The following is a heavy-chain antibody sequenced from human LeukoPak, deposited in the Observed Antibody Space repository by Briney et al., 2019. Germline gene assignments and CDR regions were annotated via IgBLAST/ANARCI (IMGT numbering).Heavy chain of an antibody. CDR1: GFTFSDYY. Sequence: GGSLRLSCAASGFTFSDYYMSWIRQAPGKGLEWVSYISSSSSTIYYADSVKGRFTISRDNAKNSLYLQMNSLRAEDTAVYYCARDRSITMIVVAHDAFDIWGQGTMVTVSS. CDR3: ARDRSITMIVVAHDAFDI. V-gene: IGHV3-11*04. D-gene: IGHD3-22*01. J-gene: IGHJ3*02. CDR2: ISSSSSTI.